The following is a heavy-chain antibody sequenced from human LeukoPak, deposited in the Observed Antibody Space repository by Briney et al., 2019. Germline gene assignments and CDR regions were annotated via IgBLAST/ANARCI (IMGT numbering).Heavy chain of an antibody. V-gene: IGHV4-38-2*02. CDR3: ARLYSAFDI. J-gene: IGHJ3*02. D-gene: IGHD2-21*01. Sequence: SETLSLTCTVSGYSISSGYYWGWIRQPPGKGLEWIGSIYHSGSTYYNPSLKSRVTISVDTSKNQFSLKLSSVTAADTAVYYCARLYSAFDIWGQGTMVTVSS. CDR2: IYHSGST. CDR1: GYSISSGYY.